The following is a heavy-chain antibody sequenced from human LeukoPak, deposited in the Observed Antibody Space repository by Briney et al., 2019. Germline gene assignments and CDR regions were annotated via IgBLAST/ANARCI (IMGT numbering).Heavy chain of an antibody. D-gene: IGHD4-4*01. Sequence: PSETLSLTCAVYGGSFSGYYWSWIRQPPGKGLEWIGEINHSGSTNYNPSLKSRVTISVDTSKNQFSLKLSSVTAADTAVYYCARVGRTTVARKPQVDYWGQGALVTLSS. CDR1: GGSFSGYY. CDR2: INHSGST. CDR3: ARVGRTTVARKPQVDY. V-gene: IGHV4-34*01. J-gene: IGHJ4*02.